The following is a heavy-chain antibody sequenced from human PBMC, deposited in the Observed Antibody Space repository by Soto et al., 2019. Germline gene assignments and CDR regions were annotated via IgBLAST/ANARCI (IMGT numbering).Heavy chain of an antibody. CDR3: ARLSSRSSFDF. V-gene: IGHV4-31*03. J-gene: IGHJ4*02. CDR1: GDSISSGGYF. D-gene: IGHD6-6*01. CDR2: IYYTGST. Sequence: QVQLQESGPGLVKPSQTLSLTCTVSGDSISSGGYFWNWIRQHPGKGLEWIGLIYYTGSTFYNPSRRSRVTFSVDTSKNHFSLKLTSVTAADTAVYFCARLSSRSSFDFWGQGTLVTVSS.